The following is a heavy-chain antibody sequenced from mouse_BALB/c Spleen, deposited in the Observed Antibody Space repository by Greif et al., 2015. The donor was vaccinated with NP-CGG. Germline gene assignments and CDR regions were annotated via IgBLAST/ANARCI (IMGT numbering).Heavy chain of an antibody. CDR2: IYPGSGSI. V-gene: IGHV1S22*01. Sequence: LQESGSELVRPGASVKLSCKASGYTFTSYWMHWVKQRPGQGLEWIGNIYPGSGSINYDEKFKSKATLTVDTSSSTAYMQLSSLTSEDSAVYYCTRCITTASWFAYWGQGTLVTVSA. D-gene: IGHD1-2*01. CDR1: GYTFTSYW. CDR3: TRCITTASWFAY. J-gene: IGHJ3*01.